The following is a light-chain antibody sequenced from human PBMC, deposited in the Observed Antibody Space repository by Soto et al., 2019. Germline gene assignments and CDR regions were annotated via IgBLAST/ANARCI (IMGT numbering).Light chain of an antibody. Sequence: TEPASLSGSPGQSITISCTGTNSDVGGYNYVSWYQQHPGKAPELMIYEVSHRPSGVSNRFSGSKSDNTASLTISGLQAEDEADYYCSSYTSISTLYVFGTGTKVTVL. CDR1: NSDVGGYNY. J-gene: IGLJ1*01. V-gene: IGLV2-14*01. CDR2: EVS. CDR3: SSYTSISTLYV.